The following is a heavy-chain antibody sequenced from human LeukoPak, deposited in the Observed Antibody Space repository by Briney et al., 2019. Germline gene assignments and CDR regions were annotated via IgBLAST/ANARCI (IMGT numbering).Heavy chain of an antibody. CDR3: ARYGMAAEGIWWFDP. CDR2: IDHSGST. D-gene: IGHD6-13*01. J-gene: IGHJ5*02. CDR1: GGSLNGYY. V-gene: IGHV4-34*01. Sequence: SETLSLTCAIYGGSLNGYYWSWIRQPPGKRLEWIGEIDHSGSTQYNPSLKSRVTISLDTSKKQFSLKLTSLTAADTAFYYCARYGMAAEGIWWFDPWGQGTLVTVSS.